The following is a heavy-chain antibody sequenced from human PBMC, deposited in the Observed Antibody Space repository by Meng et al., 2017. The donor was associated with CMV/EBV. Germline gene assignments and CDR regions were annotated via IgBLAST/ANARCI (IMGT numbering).Heavy chain of an antibody. Sequence: ASVKVSCKASGYTFTGYYMHWVRQAPRQGLEWMGWINPNSGGTNYAQKFQGRVTMTRDTSISTAYMELSRLRSDDTAVYYCAREEAYYYGMDVWGQGTTVTVSS. CDR3: AREEAYYYGMDV. V-gene: IGHV1-2*02. J-gene: IGHJ6*02. CDR1: GYTFTGYY. CDR2: INPNSGGT.